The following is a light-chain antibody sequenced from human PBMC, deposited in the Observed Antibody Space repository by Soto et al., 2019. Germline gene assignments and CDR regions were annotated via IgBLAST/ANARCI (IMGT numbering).Light chain of an antibody. CDR2: GAS. CDR3: QQYYNWPPLT. V-gene: IGKV3-15*01. Sequence: EIVMTQSLATLSVSPGERATLSCRASQSVSNNLAWYQQKPGQAPRLLISGASTRATGIPARFSASGSGTEFTLTISSLQSEDVAVYYCQQYYNWPPLTFGGGTKVEIK. J-gene: IGKJ4*01. CDR1: QSVSNN.